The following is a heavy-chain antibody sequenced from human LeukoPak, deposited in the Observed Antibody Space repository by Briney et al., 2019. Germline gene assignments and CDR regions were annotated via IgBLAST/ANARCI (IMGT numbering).Heavy chain of an antibody. CDR3: ARARGYDILTGYPHDAFDI. J-gene: IGHJ3*02. CDR2: INSDGTNT. Sequence: RGSLRLSCAASGFTLSDYWMHWVRQAPGKGLVWVSRINSDGTNTGYADSVKGRFTISRDNAKNSLYLQMNSLRAEDTAVYYCARARGYDILTGYPHDAFDIWGQGTMVTVSS. D-gene: IGHD3-9*01. V-gene: IGHV3-74*01. CDR1: GFTLSDYW.